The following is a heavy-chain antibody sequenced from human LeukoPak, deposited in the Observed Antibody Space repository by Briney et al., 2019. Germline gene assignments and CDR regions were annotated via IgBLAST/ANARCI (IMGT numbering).Heavy chain of an antibody. CDR1: GYSFTSYW. D-gene: IGHD6-19*01. CDR2: IYPGDSDT. CDR3: ARPAGIAVAGTHFDY. Sequence: GESLKISCKGSGYSFTSYWIGWVRQMPGKGLEWMGNIYPGDSDTRYSPSFQGQVTISADKSISTAYLQWSSLKASDTAMYYCARPAGIAVAGTHFDYWGQGTLVTVSS. J-gene: IGHJ4*02. V-gene: IGHV5-51*01.